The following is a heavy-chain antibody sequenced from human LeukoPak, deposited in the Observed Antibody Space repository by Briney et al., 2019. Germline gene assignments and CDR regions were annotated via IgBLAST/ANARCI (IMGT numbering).Heavy chain of an antibody. Sequence: SETLSLTCTVSGGSISSSSYYWGWIRQPPGKGREWIGSIYYSGSTYYNPSPRSRVTISVDTSKNPFSRTLSSVTAADTAVYYCARMKGIAARPFDYWGQGTLVTVSS. V-gene: IGHV4-39*01. D-gene: IGHD6-6*01. CDR2: IYYSGST. J-gene: IGHJ4*02. CDR1: GGSISSSSYY. CDR3: ARMKGIAARPFDY.